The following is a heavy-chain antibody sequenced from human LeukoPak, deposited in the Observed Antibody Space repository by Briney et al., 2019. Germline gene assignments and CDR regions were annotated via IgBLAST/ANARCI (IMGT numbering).Heavy chain of an antibody. CDR3: ARGLGYASSTSCQDF. D-gene: IGHD2-2*01. CDR2: TMLIFGTA. J-gene: IGHJ4*02. V-gene: IGHV1-69*13. Sequence: SVSVSYTPSEGTFTTYAISWVGQAPGQGRGGRGGTMLIFGTANYAKKSQGRVTSTSEESTSTAYMELSSLRSEDTAVYYCARGLGYASSTSCQDFSGQGTLVTVSS. CDR1: EGTFTTYA.